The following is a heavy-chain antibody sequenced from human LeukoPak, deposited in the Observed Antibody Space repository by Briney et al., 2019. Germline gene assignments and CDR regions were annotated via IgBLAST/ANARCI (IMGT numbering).Heavy chain of an antibody. D-gene: IGHD6-19*01. CDR3: ARDRSGWYYFDY. V-gene: IGHV3-48*03. Sequence: TGGSLRLSCAVSGFTFSDYGMNWVRQAPGKGLEWVSYISTGGSGIYYADSVKGRFTIPRDNAKNSLYLQMDSLRAEDTAVYYCARDRSGWYYFDYWGQGTLVTVSS. CDR1: GFTFSDYG. J-gene: IGHJ4*02. CDR2: ISTGGSGI.